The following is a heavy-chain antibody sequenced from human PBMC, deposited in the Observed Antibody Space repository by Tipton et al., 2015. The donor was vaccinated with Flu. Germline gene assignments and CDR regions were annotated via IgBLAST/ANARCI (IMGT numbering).Heavy chain of an antibody. V-gene: IGHV1-2*02. CDR3: ARGSLHYFDY. J-gene: IGHJ4*02. CDR2: ISPDGASI. CDR1: GYTFSGYF. Sequence: QLVQSGPEVKKPAASVKVSCKTSGYTFSGYFMHWVRQAPGQGLEWMGRISPDGASIYYSQNFQGRVTLTRDTSISTAYMELSSLRSGDTAVYYCARGSLHYFDYWGPGTLVTVSS.